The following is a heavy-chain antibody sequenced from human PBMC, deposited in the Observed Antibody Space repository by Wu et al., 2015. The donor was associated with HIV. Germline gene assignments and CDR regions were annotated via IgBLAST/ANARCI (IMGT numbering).Heavy chain of an antibody. CDR3: ARDSNLIKYGSGSYSPTGY. Sequence: QVQLVQSGAEVKKPGSSVKVSCKASGGTFSSYAISWVRQAPGQGLEWMGGIIPIFGTANYAQKFQGRVTITTDESTSTAYMELSSLRSEDTAVYYCARDSNLIKYGSGSYSPTGYWGQGTLVTVSS. J-gene: IGHJ4*02. D-gene: IGHD3-10*01. CDR2: IIPIFGTA. CDR1: GGTFSSYA. V-gene: IGHV1-69*05.